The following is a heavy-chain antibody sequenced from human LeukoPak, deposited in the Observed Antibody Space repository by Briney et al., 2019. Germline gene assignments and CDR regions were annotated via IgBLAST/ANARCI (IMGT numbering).Heavy chain of an antibody. CDR2: IYYSGST. V-gene: IGHV4-31*03. CDR3: AREGVAARRAFDY. Sequence: PSQTLSLTCTVSGGSINSGGSYWSWIRQHPGKGLEWIGYIYYSGSTYYNPSLKSRVTISVDTSKNQFSLKLSSVTAADTAVYYCAREGVAARRAFDYWGQGTLVTVSS. D-gene: IGHD6-6*01. J-gene: IGHJ4*02. CDR1: GGSINSGGSY.